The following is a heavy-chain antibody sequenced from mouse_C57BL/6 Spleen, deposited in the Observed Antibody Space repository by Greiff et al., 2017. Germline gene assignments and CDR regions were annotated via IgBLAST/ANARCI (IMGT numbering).Heavy chain of an antibody. CDR1: GYTFTSYW. J-gene: IGHJ2*01. CDR2: IYPGRGST. V-gene: IGHV1-55*01. D-gene: IGHD4-1*01. CDR3: SIWDLY. Sequence: QVQLQQPGAELVKPGASVKMSCKASGYTFTSYWITWVKQRPEQGLEWIGDIYPGRGSTNYNEKFKSTATLTVDTSSSTAYMQLSSLTSEDSAVYYCSIWDLYWGQGTTLTVSS.